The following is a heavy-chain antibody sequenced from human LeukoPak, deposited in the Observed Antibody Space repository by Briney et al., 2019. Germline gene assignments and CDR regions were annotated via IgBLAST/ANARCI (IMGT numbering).Heavy chain of an antibody. J-gene: IGHJ4*02. V-gene: IGHV3-30*02. CDR1: GFTFSSYG. Sequence: GGSLRLSCAASGFTFSSYGMHWVRQAPGKGLEWVAFIQYDGSNKYYADSVKGRFTISRDNSKNTLYLQMNSLRAEDTAVYYCAKAGVDYWGQGTLVTVSS. CDR2: IQYDGSNK. CDR3: AKAGVDY. D-gene: IGHD1-14*01.